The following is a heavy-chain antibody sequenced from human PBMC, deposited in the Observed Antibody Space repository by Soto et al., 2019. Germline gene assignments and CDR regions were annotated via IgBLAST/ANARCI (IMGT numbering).Heavy chain of an antibody. CDR3: AKGEATYFGY. V-gene: IGHV3-43*01. Sequence: EVQLVESGGVVVQPGGSLRLSCAASGFTFDDYTMHWVRQAPGKGLEWVSLISWDGGSTYYADSVKDRFTISRDNSKNSLYLQMNSLRTEDTALYYCAKGEATYFGYWGQGTLVTVSS. J-gene: IGHJ4*02. CDR2: ISWDGGST. D-gene: IGHD3-16*01. CDR1: GFTFDDYT.